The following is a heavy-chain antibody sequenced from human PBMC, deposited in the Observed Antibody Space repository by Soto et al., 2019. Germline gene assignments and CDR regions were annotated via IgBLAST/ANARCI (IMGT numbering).Heavy chain of an antibody. Sequence: GGSLRLSCAASGFTFSSYSMNWVRQAPGKGLEWVSYISSSSSTIYYADSVKGRFTISRDNAKNSLYLQMNSLRAEDTAVYYCARGFSGSQYYYYMDVWGKGTTVTVSS. D-gene: IGHD3-10*01. CDR3: ARGFSGSQYYYYMDV. CDR2: ISSSSSTI. V-gene: IGHV3-48*01. J-gene: IGHJ6*03. CDR1: GFTFSSYS.